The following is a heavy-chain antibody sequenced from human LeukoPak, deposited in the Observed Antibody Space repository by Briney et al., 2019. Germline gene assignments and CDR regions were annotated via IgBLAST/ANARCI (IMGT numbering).Heavy chain of an antibody. J-gene: IGHJ6*02. V-gene: IGHV1-46*01. CDR3: ASSYGDYFYYYYGMDV. CDR2: INPSGGST. Sequence: AASVKVSCKASGYTFTSYYMHWVRQAPGQGLEWMGIINPSGGSTSYAQKFQGRVTMTRDTSTSTVYMELSSLRSEDTAVYYCASSYGDYFYYYYGMDVWGQGTTVTVSS. CDR1: GYTFTSYY. D-gene: IGHD4-17*01.